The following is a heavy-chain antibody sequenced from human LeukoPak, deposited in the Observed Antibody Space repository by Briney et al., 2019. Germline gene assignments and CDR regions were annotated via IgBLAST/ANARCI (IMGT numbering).Heavy chain of an antibody. CDR2: INHSGST. CDR3: ARSGASYYFFDN. D-gene: IGHD3-10*01. Sequence: SETLSLTCTVSGGSIGSFYWSWIRQPPGKGLEWIGEINHSGSTNYSPSLKSRVTISVDTSRKQFSLKLKSVTAADTAVYYCARSGASYYFFDNWDQGTLVTVSS. CDR1: GGSIGSFY. V-gene: IGHV4-34*01. J-gene: IGHJ4*02.